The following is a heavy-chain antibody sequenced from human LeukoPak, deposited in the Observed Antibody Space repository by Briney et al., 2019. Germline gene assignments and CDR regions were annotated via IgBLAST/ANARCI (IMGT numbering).Heavy chain of an antibody. CDR3: ASLGGSSLRLGGDLDY. J-gene: IGHJ4*02. CDR1: GFTFSSYS. V-gene: IGHV3-48*04. CDR2: ISSSSSTI. D-gene: IGHD2-15*01. Sequence: GGSLRLSCAASGFTFSSYSMNWVRQAPGKGLEWVSYISSSSSTIYYADSVKGRFTISRDNAKNSLYLQMNSLRAEDTAVYYCASLGGSSLRLGGDLDYWGQGTLVSVSS.